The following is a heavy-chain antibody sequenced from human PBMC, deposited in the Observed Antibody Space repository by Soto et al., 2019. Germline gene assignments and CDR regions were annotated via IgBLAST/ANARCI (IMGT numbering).Heavy chain of an antibody. V-gene: IGHV3-30-3*01. J-gene: IGHJ3*02. CDR1: GFTFSSYA. CDR2: ISYDGSNK. CDR3: ARESLLFRPEVAFDI. Sequence: QVQLVESGGGVVQPGRSLRLSCAASGFTFSSYAMHWVRQAPGKGLEWVAVISYDGSNKYYADSVKGRFTISRDNSKNTLYLQMNSLRAEDTAVYYCARESLLFRPEVAFDIWGQGTMVTVSS. D-gene: IGHD6-6*01.